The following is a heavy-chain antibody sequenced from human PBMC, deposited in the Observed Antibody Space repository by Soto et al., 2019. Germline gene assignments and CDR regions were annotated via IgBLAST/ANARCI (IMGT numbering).Heavy chain of an antibody. CDR3: ARGRWELPLDY. CDR1: GFTFSSYG. V-gene: IGHV3-33*01. CDR2: IWYDGSNK. J-gene: IGHJ4*02. Sequence: QVQLVESGGGVVQPGRSLRLSCAASGFTFSSYGMHWVRQAPGKGLEWVAVIWYDGSNKYYADSVKGRFTISRDNSKNTLYLQMNSLRAEDTAAYYCARGRWELPLDYWGQGTLVTVSS. D-gene: IGHD1-26*01.